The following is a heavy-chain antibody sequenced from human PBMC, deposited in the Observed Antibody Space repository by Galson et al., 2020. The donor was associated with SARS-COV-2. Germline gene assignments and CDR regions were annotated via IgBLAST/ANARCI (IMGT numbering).Heavy chain of an antibody. CDR3: SRGIGPMIRGVVIPHYFDN. CDR1: GGSISSGGYS. J-gene: IGHJ4*02. D-gene: IGHD3-10*01. Sequence: SETLSLTCTVSGGSISSGGYSWSWIRQPPGKGLEWIGYIYHSGTTYYNPSLKSRVTMSVDRSKNQFSLRLSSVTAADTAVYYCSRGIGPMIRGVVIPHYFDNWGQGALVTVSS. V-gene: IGHV4-30-2*01. CDR2: IYHSGTT.